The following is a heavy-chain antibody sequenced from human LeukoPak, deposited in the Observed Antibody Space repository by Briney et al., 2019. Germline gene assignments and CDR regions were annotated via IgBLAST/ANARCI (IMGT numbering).Heavy chain of an antibody. J-gene: IGHJ4*02. D-gene: IGHD1-26*01. V-gene: IGHV5-51*01. CDR2: IYPGDSDI. Sequence: GESLKISCKGSGYSFSGFWIAWVRQRPGKGLEWMGTIYPGDSDIRYSPSFQGQVSMSADKSISTAYLQWSSLKASDTATYYCAKSIVGATGVYRHWGQGTRVTVSS. CDR3: AKSIVGATGVYRH. CDR1: GYSFSGFW.